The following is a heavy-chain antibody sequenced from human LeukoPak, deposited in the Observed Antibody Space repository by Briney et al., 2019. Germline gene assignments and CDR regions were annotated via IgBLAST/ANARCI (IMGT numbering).Heavy chain of an antibody. Sequence: SETLSLTCAVSGGSISSSNWWSWVRQPPGKGLEWIGEIYHSGSTNYNPSLKSRVTISVDKSKNQFSLKLSSVTAEDTAVYYCASDYGEGQTFDYWGQGTLVTVSS. J-gene: IGHJ4*02. CDR1: GGSISSSNW. CDR2: IYHSGST. D-gene: IGHD4-17*01. V-gene: IGHV4-4*02. CDR3: ASDYGEGQTFDY.